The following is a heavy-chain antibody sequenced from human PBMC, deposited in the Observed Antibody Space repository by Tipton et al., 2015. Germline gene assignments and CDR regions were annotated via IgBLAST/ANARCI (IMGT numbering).Heavy chain of an antibody. Sequence: LRLSCTLSGGSVSSTTYYWGWIRQPPGKGLEWIGSIYYRGKTYYNPSLKSRVTISVDTSNNQFSLNLTSVTAADTAVYYCATRYLGRPFEYWGQGTLVTVSS. CDR3: ATRYLGRPFEY. J-gene: IGHJ4*02. CDR1: GGSVSSTTYY. V-gene: IGHV4-39*01. D-gene: IGHD7-27*01. CDR2: IYYRGKT.